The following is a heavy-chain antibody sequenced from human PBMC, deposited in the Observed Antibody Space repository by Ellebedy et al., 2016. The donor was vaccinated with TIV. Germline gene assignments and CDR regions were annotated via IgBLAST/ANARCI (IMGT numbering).Heavy chain of an antibody. CDR2: INAGNGNT. D-gene: IGHD1-26*01. CDR3: ARGGGEIVGATGDY. J-gene: IGHJ4*02. CDR1: GYTFTSYA. V-gene: IGHV1-3*01. Sequence: ASVKVSCXASGYTFTSYAMHWVRQAPGQRLEWMGWINAGNGNTKYSQKFQGRVTITRDTSASTAYMELSSLRSEDTAVYYCARGGGEIVGATGDYWGQGTLVTVSS.